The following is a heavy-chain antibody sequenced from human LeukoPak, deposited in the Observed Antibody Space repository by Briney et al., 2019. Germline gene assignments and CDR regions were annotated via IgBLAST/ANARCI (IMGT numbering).Heavy chain of an antibody. CDR3: ARVSRGIAANLCFDY. V-gene: IGHV3-7*01. CDR2: IKQDGSEK. D-gene: IGHD2-15*01. J-gene: IGHJ4*02. CDR1: GFTFSDYW. Sequence: PGGSLRLSRAASGFTFSDYWMGWVRQAPGKGLEWVANIKQDGSEKYSVDSVKGRFTISRDNAKNSLYLQMDSLRAEDMALYYCARVSRGIAANLCFDYWGQGTLVTVS.